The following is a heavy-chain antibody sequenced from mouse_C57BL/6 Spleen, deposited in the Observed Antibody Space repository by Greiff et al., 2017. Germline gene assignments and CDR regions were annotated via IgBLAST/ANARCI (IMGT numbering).Heavy chain of an antibody. J-gene: IGHJ1*03. Sequence: VQPQQPGAELVRPGSSVKLSCKASGYTFTSYWMHWVKQRPIQGLEWIGNIDPSDSETHYNQKFKDKATLTVDKTSSTAYMQLSSLTSEDSAVSYCAREKYFDVWGTGTTITVPS. CDR1: GYTFTSYW. CDR2: IDPSDSET. V-gene: IGHV1-52*01. CDR3: AREKYFDV.